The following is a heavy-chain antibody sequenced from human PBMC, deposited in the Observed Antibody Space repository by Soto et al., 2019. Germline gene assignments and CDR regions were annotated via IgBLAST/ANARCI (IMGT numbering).Heavy chain of an antibody. CDR1: GFNLSHPW. CDR3: TTGIYYDILTGYHNVAY. Sequence: GGSLRLSCVASGFNLSHPWMTWVRQAAGKGLEWVGRIKSKTDGGTADYAAPVKGRATISRDDSKNTVYLQMNSLKTEDTAVYHCTTGIYYDILTGYHNVAYWGQGALVTVSS. J-gene: IGHJ4*02. D-gene: IGHD3-9*01. V-gene: IGHV3-15*01. CDR2: IKSKTDGGTA.